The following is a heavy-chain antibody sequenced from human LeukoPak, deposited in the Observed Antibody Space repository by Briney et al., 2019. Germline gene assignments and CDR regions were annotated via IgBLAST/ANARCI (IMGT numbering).Heavy chain of an antibody. Sequence: GGSLRLSCAASGFTFSSYSMNWVRQAPGKGLEWVSSISSSSSYIYYADSVKGRFTISRDNAKNSLYLQMNSLRAEDTAVYYCARDHYYGSGSPPYYFDYWGQGILVTVSS. CDR1: GFTFSSYS. V-gene: IGHV3-21*01. D-gene: IGHD3-10*01. CDR3: ARDHYYGSGSPPYYFDY. CDR2: ISSSSSYI. J-gene: IGHJ4*02.